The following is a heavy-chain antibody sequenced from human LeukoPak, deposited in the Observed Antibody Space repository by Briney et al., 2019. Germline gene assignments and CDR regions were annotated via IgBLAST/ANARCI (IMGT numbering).Heavy chain of an antibody. CDR3: AKDGGSGGENDAFDI. V-gene: IGHV3-30*18. CDR2: ISYDGSNK. J-gene: IGHJ3*02. Sequence: GGSLRLSCVTSGFTFSSHGMHWVRQAPGKGQEWVAFISYDGSNKYYAESVKGRFPISRDNSKKTLYLQMNSLRAEDAAVYSCAKDGGSGGENDAFDIWGQGTMVTVSS. D-gene: IGHD6-19*01. CDR1: GFTFSSHG.